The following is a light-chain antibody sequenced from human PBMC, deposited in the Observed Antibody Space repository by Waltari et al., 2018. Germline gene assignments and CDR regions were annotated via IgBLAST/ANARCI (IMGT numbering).Light chain of an antibody. J-gene: IGKJ3*01. Sequence: EIVLTQSPGTLSLSPGETATLSCRASQTVTRSYLTWYQHKPGQAPRLLIYVASSRASGVPDRFSGSGSGTEFTLTISRLEPEDFAVYYCQQYGNSGSFGPGTTVDI. V-gene: IGKV3-20*01. CDR2: VAS. CDR1: QTVTRSY. CDR3: QQYGNSGS.